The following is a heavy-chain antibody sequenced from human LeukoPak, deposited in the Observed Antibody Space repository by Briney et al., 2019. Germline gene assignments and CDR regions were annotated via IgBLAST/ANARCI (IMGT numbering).Heavy chain of an antibody. CDR3: ARVGVWVAVTGNLWFDP. CDR2: ICRGGTTI. V-gene: IGHV3-48*03. Sequence: RGCLRLSFAASGFTFSSYAMNSVPRAPGKGPERVSYICRGGTTIYYADSVKGRFTISRDKAKTSLYLQMNRLRAEDTAVYYCARVGVWVAVTGNLWFDPWGEGNLGTVSS. J-gene: IGHJ5*02. D-gene: IGHD2-15*01. CDR1: GFTFSSYA.